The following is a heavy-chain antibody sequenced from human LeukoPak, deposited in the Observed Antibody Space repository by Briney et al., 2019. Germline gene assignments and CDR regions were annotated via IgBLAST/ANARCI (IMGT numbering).Heavy chain of an antibody. CDR3: ARAGRAVVKTRQGFDY. V-gene: IGHV1-46*01. CDR1: GYTFTSYY. D-gene: IGHD4-23*01. J-gene: IGHJ4*02. Sequence: GASVKVSCKASGYTFTSYYMHWVRQAPGQGLEWMGIINPSGGSTSYAQKFQGRVTMTRDTSTSTVYMELSSLRSEDTAVYYCARAGRAVVKTRQGFDYWGQGTLVTVSS. CDR2: INPSGGST.